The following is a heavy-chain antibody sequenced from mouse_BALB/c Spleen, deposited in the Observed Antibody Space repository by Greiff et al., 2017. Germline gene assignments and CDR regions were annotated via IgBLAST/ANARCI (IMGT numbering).Heavy chain of an antibody. CDR1: GFTFSSYA. V-gene: IGHV5-6-5*01. J-gene: IGHJ2*01. CDR2: ISSGGST. CDR3: ARGGGYYDD. Sequence: EVKVVESGGGLVKPGGSLKLSCAASGFTFSSYAMSWVRQTPEKRLEWVASISSGGSTYYPDSVKGRFTISRDNARNILYLQMSSLRSEDTAMYYCARGGGYYDDWGQGTTLTGAS. D-gene: IGHD2-3*01.